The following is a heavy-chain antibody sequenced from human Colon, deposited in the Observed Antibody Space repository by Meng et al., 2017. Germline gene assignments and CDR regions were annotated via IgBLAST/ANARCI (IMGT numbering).Heavy chain of an antibody. CDR1: GGSISSGDYY. V-gene: IGHV4-30-4*01. J-gene: IGHJ4*02. CDR2: IYYSGST. CDR3: VRENWKSTVDY. D-gene: IGHD1-1*01. Sequence: QLQLLESGPGLVKPSQPLSLTCTVSGGSISSGDYYWSWIRQPPGKGLEWIGYIYYSGSTYYNPSLKNRLTISVDASQKQFSLRLTSVTAADTAVYYCVRENWKSTVDYSGQGTLVTVSS.